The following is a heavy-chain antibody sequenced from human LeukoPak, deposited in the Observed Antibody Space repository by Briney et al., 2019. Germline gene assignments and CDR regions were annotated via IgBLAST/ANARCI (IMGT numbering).Heavy chain of an antibody. V-gene: IGHV3-23*01. J-gene: IGHJ5*02. CDR3: AKDRGFGVVIIIDP. CDR2: ISGSGGST. Sequence: GGSLRLSCAASGFTFSIYAMSWVRQVPGKGLEWVSAISGSGGSTYYADSVKGRFTISRDNSKNTLYLQMNSLRAEDTAVYYCAKDRGFGVVIIIDPWGQGTLVTVSS. D-gene: IGHD3-3*01. CDR1: GFTFSIYA.